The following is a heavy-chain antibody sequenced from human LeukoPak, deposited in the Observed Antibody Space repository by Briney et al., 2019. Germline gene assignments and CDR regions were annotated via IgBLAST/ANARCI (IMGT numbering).Heavy chain of an antibody. Sequence: SETLSLTCTVSGGSISGYYWTWIRQPAGKGLEWIGRIYTSGSTSYNPSLESRVTMSADTSKNEISLKLTSVTAADAAVYYCSREPEPWGQGTLVTVSS. CDR2: IYTSGST. J-gene: IGHJ5*02. CDR1: GGSISGYY. V-gene: IGHV4-4*07. CDR3: SREPEP.